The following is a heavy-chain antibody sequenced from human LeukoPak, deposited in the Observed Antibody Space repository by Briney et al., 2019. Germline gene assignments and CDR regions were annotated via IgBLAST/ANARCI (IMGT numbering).Heavy chain of an antibody. J-gene: IGHJ4*02. V-gene: IGHV3-48*03. Sequence: GGSLRLSCAASGFAFSSYEMNWVRQAPGKGLEWVSYISTSGSTIHYADSVKGRFTFSRDNAKNSVYLQMNSLRADDTAVYYCASRQCYGGYDYWGQGTLVTVSS. CDR3: ASRQCYGGYDY. D-gene: IGHD5-12*01. CDR1: GFAFSSYE. CDR2: ISTSGSTI.